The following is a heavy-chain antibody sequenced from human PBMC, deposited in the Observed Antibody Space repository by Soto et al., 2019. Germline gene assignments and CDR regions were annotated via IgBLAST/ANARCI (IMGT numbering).Heavy chain of an antibody. J-gene: IGHJ5*02. CDR1: GYSFRTYF. CDR3: ARDSNRAAAGTGWFDP. D-gene: IGHD6-13*01. CDR2: INPSGGRT. V-gene: IGHV1-46*01. Sequence: QVQLLQSGAEVKKPGASVNISCKASGYSFRTYFIHWVRQAPGQGLEWMGVINPSGGRTKYAQRFQGRVVMTSDPSTGTVYMELSSLRSDDTAVYYCARDSNRAAAGTGWFDPWGQGSPVTVSS.